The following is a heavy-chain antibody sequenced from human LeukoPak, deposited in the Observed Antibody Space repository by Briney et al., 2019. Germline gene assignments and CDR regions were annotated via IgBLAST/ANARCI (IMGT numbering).Heavy chain of an antibody. D-gene: IGHD3-22*01. CDR1: GFTFSSYA. J-gene: IGHJ4*02. CDR3: ARETHYYDSSGYQEGTYFDY. V-gene: IGHV3-23*01. Sequence: PGGSLRLSCAASGFTFSSYAMSWVRQAPGKGLEWVSAISGSGGSTYYADSVKGRFTISRDNSKNTLYLQMNSLRAEDTAVYYCARETHYYDSSGYQEGTYFDYWGQGTLVTVSS. CDR2: ISGSGGST.